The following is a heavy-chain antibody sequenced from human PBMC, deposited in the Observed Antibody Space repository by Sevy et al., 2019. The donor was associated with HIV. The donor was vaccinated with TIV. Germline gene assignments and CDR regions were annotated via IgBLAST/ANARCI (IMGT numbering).Heavy chain of an antibody. CDR1: GFTFSDYW. V-gene: IGHV3-7*01. CDR2: IKQDRSDK. J-gene: IGHJ4*02. Sequence: GGSLRLSCTASGFTFSDYWMSRVRQAPRKGLEWVANIKQDRSDKHYVDSVKGRFTISRDNAKNSLYLQMNSLRAGDTAVYYCARGVTTVTPFDYWGQGTLVTVSS. CDR3: ARGVTTVTPFDY. D-gene: IGHD4-17*01.